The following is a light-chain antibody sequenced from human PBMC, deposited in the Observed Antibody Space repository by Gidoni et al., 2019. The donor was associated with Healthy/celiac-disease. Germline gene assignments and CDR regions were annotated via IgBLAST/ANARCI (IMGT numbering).Light chain of an antibody. V-gene: IGLV1-44*01. CDR3: AAWDDSLNGRRV. Sequence: QSVLTQPPSASGTPGQRVTISCSGSSSNIGSNTVNWYQQLPGTAPKLLIYSNNQRPSGVLDRFSGSKSGTSASLAISGLQSEDEADYYCAAWDDSLNGRRVFGGGTKLTVL. CDR1: SSNIGSNT. CDR2: SNN. J-gene: IGLJ3*02.